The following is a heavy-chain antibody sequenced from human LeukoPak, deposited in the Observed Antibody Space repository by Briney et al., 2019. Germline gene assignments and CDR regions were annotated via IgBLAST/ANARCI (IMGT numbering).Heavy chain of an antibody. V-gene: IGHV1-2*06. CDR1: GYTFTGYY. CDR2: INPNSGGT. D-gene: IGHD3-22*01. J-gene: IGHJ4*02. Sequence: ASVKVSCKASGYTFTGYYMHWVRQAPGQGLEWMGRINPNSGGTNYAQKFQGRVTMTRDTSISTAYMELSRLRSDDTAVYYCARDPPHDSSGYYSDYWGQGTLVTVSS. CDR3: ARDPPHDSSGYYSDY.